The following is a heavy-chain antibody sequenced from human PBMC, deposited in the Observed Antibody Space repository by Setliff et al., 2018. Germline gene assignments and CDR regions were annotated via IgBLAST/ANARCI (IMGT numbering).Heavy chain of an antibody. CDR2: ISSGSISTT. J-gene: IGHJ4*02. D-gene: IGHD1-26*01. CDR3: TREHTPWVGASHHDC. CDR1: GFTFSTYA. V-gene: IGHV3-48*01. Sequence: GGSLRLSCAASGFTFSTYAMNWLRQAPGKGLEWVSYISSGSISTTHYADSVRGRFTVSRDNAKKMLYLQMDSLRTEDTAVYYCTREHTPWVGASHHDCWGQGTQVTVSS.